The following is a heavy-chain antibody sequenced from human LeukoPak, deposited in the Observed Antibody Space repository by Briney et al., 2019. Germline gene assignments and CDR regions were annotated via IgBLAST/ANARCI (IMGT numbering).Heavy chain of an antibody. CDR1: GFTFGTYY. J-gene: IGHJ4*02. D-gene: IGHD6-19*01. V-gene: IGHV3-7*03. Sequence: GGSLRLSCAASGFTFGTYYMTWVRQAPGKGLEWVANIKQDGSEKYYVDSVKGRFTISRDNANNTLYLQMNSLRAEDTAVYYCARMSGIAVAAIWISYFDYWGQGTLVTVSS. CDR2: IKQDGSEK. CDR3: ARMSGIAVAAIWISYFDY.